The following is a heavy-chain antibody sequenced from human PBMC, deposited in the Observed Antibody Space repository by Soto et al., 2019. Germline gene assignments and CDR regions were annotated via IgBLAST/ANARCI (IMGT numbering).Heavy chain of an antibody. D-gene: IGHD6-13*01. J-gene: IGHJ3*01. CDR2: IYYSGSA. CDR1: GGSISNGDYY. Sequence: SETLSLTCTVSGGSISNGDYYWNWIRQPPGKDLEWIGYIYYSGSAYYNPSLESRITISVDTSKNQFSLQLRSVTAADTAVYYCARGRGVVIPAGTPDAFDVWGQGTMVTVSS. CDR3: ARGRGVVIPAGTPDAFDV. V-gene: IGHV4-30-4*01.